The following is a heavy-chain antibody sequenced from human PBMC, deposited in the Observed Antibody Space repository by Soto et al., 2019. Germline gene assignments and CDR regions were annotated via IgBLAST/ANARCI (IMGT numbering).Heavy chain of an antibody. Sequence: ASVKVSCKASGYRFNAYYIHWVRQAPGQGLEWMGSINPNSAGTNSAQKFQGRVTMTRDTSISTAYMELSSLRFDDTAVYYCARVPSGGFAFEIWGQGTVVTVS. D-gene: IGHD6-19*01. CDR1: GYRFNAYY. CDR2: INPNSAGT. V-gene: IGHV1-2*02. CDR3: ARVPSGGFAFEI. J-gene: IGHJ3*02.